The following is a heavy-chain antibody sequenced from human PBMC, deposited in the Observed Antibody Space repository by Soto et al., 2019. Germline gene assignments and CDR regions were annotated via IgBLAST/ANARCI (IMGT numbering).Heavy chain of an antibody. Sequence: ASVKVSCKASGYSFATYAIHWVRQAPGQGLEWMGWINPATGNTEYSDKFQDRATFTRDTSATTAYMELRGLRSEDTAVYYCARRYKSAGWLEPWGQGTLVTVSS. V-gene: IGHV1-3*01. CDR1: GYSFATYA. CDR2: INPATGNT. J-gene: IGHJ5*02. CDR3: ARRYKSAGWLEP. D-gene: IGHD1-1*01.